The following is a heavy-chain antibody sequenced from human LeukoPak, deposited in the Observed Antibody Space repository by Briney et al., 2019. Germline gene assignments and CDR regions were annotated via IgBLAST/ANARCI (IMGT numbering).Heavy chain of an antibody. J-gene: IGHJ3*02. Sequence: GGSLRLSCAASGFTFSSYGMHWVRQAPGKGLEWVAFIRYDGSNKYYADSVKGRFTISRDNSKNTLYLQMNSLRAEDTAVYYCARGPDYDFWSGYHDAFDIWGQGTMVTVSS. V-gene: IGHV3-30*02. CDR1: GFTFSSYG. CDR2: IRYDGSNK. CDR3: ARGPDYDFWSGYHDAFDI. D-gene: IGHD3-3*01.